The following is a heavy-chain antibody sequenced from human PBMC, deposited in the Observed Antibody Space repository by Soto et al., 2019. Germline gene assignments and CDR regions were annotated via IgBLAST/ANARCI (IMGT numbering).Heavy chain of an antibody. CDR1: GGSISSGDYY. D-gene: IGHD6-13*01. Sequence: QVQLQESGPGLVKPSQTLSLTCTVSGGSISSGDYYWSWIRQPPGKGLEWIGYIYYSGSTYYNPSLKSRVTLSADTSKNQFSLKLSSVTAADTAVYYCARVWPSSSWCFDYWGQGTLVTVSS. CDR2: IYYSGST. V-gene: IGHV4-30-4*01. J-gene: IGHJ4*02. CDR3: ARVWPSSSWCFDY.